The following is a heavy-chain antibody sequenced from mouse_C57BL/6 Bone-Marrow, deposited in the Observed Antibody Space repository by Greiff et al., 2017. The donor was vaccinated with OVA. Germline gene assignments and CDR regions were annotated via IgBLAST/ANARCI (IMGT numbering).Heavy chain of an antibody. D-gene: IGHD3-3*01. CDR2: ISDGGSYT. V-gene: IGHV5-4*03. J-gene: IGHJ2*01. CDR1: GFTFSSYA. Sequence: EVKLTESGGGLVKPGGSLKLSCAASGFTFSSYAMSWVRQTPEKRLEWVATISDGGSYTYYPDNVKGRFTISRDNAKKHLYLQMSHLKSEDTAMYYCARGTRGTSHFDYWGQGTTLTVSS. CDR3: ARGTRGTSHFDY.